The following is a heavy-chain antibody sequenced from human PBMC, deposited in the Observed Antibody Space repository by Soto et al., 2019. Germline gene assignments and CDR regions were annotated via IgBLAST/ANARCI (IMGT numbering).Heavy chain of an antibody. D-gene: IGHD1-1*01. Sequence: DSLTISRKTSGYNFSAFGFHLVRQMPGKGLEWLGKIDPSDSYTNYSPSFEGHITISTDNSITTAYLQWSSLRASDTALYFCARVYKNWFDSWAQGTMVTVSS. CDR2: IDPSDSYT. V-gene: IGHV5-10-1*01. CDR3: ARVYKNWFDS. CDR1: GYNFSAFG. J-gene: IGHJ5*01.